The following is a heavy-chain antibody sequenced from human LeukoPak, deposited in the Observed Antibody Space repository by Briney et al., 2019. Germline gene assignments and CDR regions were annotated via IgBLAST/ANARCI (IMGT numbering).Heavy chain of an antibody. CDR2: IHSDGTT. Sequence: GGSLRLSCAASGFPVSSNYMTWIRQAPQKGLEWVSTIHSDGTTYYVDSVKGRFLISRDISQNTVYLEMNSLRAEDAAVYYCAREGWEELGHYFDYWGQGTVVTVSS. J-gene: IGHJ4*02. D-gene: IGHD1-26*01. V-gene: IGHV3-53*01. CDR1: GFPVSSNY. CDR3: AREGWEELGHYFDY.